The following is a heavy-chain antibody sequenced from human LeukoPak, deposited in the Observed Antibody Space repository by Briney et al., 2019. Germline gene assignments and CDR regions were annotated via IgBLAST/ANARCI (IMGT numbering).Heavy chain of an antibody. Sequence: GGSLILSCAASGFTFNNAWMTWVRQAPGKGLECVRRIKSKSDGGRTDYAAPVKGRFTISRDDSKNTLYLQMNSLRAEDTAVYYCARDVGNFDYWGQGTLVTVSS. V-gene: IGHV3-15*05. CDR2: IKSKSDGGRT. CDR1: GFTFNNAW. CDR3: ARDVGNFDY. J-gene: IGHJ4*02.